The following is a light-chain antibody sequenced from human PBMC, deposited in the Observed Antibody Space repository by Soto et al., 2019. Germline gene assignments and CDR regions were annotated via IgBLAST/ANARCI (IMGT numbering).Light chain of an antibody. CDR1: QSVSSSY. CDR3: QQYCSTPPIT. J-gene: IGKJ5*01. V-gene: IGKV3-20*01. CDR2: GAS. Sequence: EIVLTQSPGTLSLSPGERATLSCRASQSVSSSYFAWYQQKPGQAPLLLIYGASSRTTGIPDRFIGSGSGRNVFLTISRRVPADFVVYYCQQYCSTPPITFGQGTRLEIK.